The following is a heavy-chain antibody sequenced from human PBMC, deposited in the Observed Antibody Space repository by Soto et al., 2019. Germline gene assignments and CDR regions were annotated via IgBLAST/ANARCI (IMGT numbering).Heavy chain of an antibody. Sequence: VQLQQSGPGLVKPSETLSLTCRVSGGSVSSGSFHWSWIRESPGKGLQFIGSIFYNGTANYSPSLKNLVTISMDTSQRQFSLKLVSVAAADTAVYYCARIGGWYDIDFWGQGNLVTVSS. CDR2: IFYNGTA. J-gene: IGHJ4*02. D-gene: IGHD6-19*01. CDR1: GGSVSSGSFH. V-gene: IGHV4-61*01. CDR3: ARIGGWYDIDF.